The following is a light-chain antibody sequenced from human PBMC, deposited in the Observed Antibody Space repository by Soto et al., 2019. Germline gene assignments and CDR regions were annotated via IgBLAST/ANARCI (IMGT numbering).Light chain of an antibody. CDR3: QQTNDFPYT. CDR1: HVISSW. CDR2: AAS. Sequence: DIQMTQSPSSVSASVGDRVTITCRASHVISSWLAWYQQKPGKAPKLLIYAASRLQSGVPSRFSGSESGADFSLTISSLQPEAVATYYCQQTNDFPYTFGQGTKLEIK. J-gene: IGKJ2*01. V-gene: IGKV1-12*01.